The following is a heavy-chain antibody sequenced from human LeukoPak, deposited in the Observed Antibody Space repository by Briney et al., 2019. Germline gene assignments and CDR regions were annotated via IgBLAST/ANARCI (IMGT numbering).Heavy chain of an antibody. CDR3: AKYSSGSFYYYMDV. CDR2: INWNGGST. V-gene: IGHV3-20*01. J-gene: IGHJ6*03. D-gene: IGHD6-19*01. CDR1: GFTFDDYG. Sequence: TGGSLRLSCAASGFTFDDYGMSWVRQAPGKGLEWVSGINWNGGSTGYADSVKGRFTISRDSAKNSLYLQMNSLRAEDTALYHCAKYSSGSFYYYMDVWGKGTTVTVSS.